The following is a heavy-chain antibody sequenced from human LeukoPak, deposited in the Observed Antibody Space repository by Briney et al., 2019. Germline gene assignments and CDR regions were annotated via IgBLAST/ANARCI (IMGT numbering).Heavy chain of an antibody. CDR2: IRYDGSNK. CDR3: AKDLRRKYQLLSPNWFDP. V-gene: IGHV3-30*02. J-gene: IGHJ5*02. D-gene: IGHD2-2*01. Sequence: GGSLRLSCAASGFTFSSYGMHWVRQAPGKGLEGVAFIRYDGSNKYYADSVKGRFTISRDNSKNTLYLQMNSLRAEDTAVYYCAKDLRRKYQLLSPNWFDPWGQGTLVTVSS. CDR1: GFTFSSYG.